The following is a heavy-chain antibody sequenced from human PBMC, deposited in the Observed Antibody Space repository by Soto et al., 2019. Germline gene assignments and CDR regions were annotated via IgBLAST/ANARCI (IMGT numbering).Heavy chain of an antibody. CDR1: GFTFSSYW. CDR3: AREKHQLERRLPDAFDI. V-gene: IGHV3-7*01. D-gene: IGHD1-1*01. J-gene: IGHJ3*02. CDR2: IKQDGSEK. Sequence: GGSLRLSCAASGFTFSSYWMSWVRQAPGKGLEWVANIKQDGSEKYYVDSVKGRFTISRDNAKNSLYLQMNSLRAEDTAVYYCAREKHQLERRLPDAFDIWGQGTMVTVSS.